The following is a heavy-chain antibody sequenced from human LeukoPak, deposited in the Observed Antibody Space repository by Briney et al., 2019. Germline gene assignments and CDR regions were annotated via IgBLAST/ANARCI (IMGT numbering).Heavy chain of an antibody. CDR1: GGSISRSSDY. CDR3: ASQMSGTSVSY. J-gene: IGHJ4*02. D-gene: IGHD2-2*01. CDR2: IYYDGST. V-gene: IGHV4-39*07. Sequence: KPSEILSLTCSVSGGSISRSSDYWGWIRQSPGEGLEWIGTIYYDGSTYYNPSLKSRVTISMDTSKNQFSLNLSSVTAADTAVYYCASQMSGTSVSYWGQGTLVTVSS.